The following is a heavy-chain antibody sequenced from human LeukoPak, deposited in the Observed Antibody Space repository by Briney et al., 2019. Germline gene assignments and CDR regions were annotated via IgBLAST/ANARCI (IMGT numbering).Heavy chain of an antibody. D-gene: IGHD3-9*01. CDR1: GFTVSTYY. J-gene: IGHJ4*02. V-gene: IGHV3-66*01. CDR3: VAYYDILTGYKY. CDR2: IYGGGST. Sequence: GGSLRLSCAVSGFTVSTYYMSWVRQVPGKGLEWVSVIYGGGSTYYADSVKGRFTISRDNSKNTLYLQMNSLRAEDTAVYYCVAYYDILTGYKYWGQGTLVTVSS.